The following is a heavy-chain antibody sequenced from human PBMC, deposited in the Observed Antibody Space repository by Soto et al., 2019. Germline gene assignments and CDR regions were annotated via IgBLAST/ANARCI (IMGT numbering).Heavy chain of an antibody. CDR3: ARTRSFTLGFYYDGMDV. J-gene: IGHJ6*02. CDR1: GYSSASYW. D-gene: IGHD6-6*01. Sequence: PGESLKISCQGSGYSSASYWIGWVRQMPGKDLEWMGIIHPGDSDTRYSPSFQGQVTISADKSLRTAYLQWTSLKASDTALYYCARTRSFTLGFYYDGMDVWGQGTTVTVSS. V-gene: IGHV5-51*01. CDR2: IHPGDSDT.